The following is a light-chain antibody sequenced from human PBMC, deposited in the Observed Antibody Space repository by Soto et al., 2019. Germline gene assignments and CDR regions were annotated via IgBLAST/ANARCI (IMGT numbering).Light chain of an antibody. CDR3: QQYNTSST. Sequence: IQMTQSPSTLSASMGDRVTITCRASQTISSWLAWYQQKPGKAPHTLIYDASSLKSGVPARFSGSGSGTEFTLTISGLQPDDFATYYCQQYNTSSTFGQGTRLEI. V-gene: IGKV1-5*01. J-gene: IGKJ5*01. CDR2: DAS. CDR1: QTISSW.